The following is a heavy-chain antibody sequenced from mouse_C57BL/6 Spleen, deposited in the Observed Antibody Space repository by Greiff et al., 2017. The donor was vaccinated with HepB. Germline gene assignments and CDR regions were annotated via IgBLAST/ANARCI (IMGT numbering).Heavy chain of an antibody. CDR3: TREGYGNYFDY. D-gene: IGHD2-1*01. J-gene: IGHJ2*01. Sequence: VKLEESGEGLVKPGGSLKLSCAASGFTFSSYAMSWVRQTPEKRLEWVAYISSGGDYIYYADTVKGRFNISRDNARKTLYLQMSSLKSEDTAMYYCTREGYGNYFDYWGQGTTLTVSS. CDR1: GFTFSSYA. CDR2: ISSGGDYI. V-gene: IGHV5-9-1*02.